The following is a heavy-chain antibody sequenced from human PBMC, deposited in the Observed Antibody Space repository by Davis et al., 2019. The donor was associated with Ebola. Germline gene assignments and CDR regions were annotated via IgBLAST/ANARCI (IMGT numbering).Heavy chain of an antibody. V-gene: IGHV1-46*01. CDR3: ASPSRSSSWWI. J-gene: IGHJ4*02. CDR1: GYTFGRYY. Sequence: ASVKVSCKASGYTFGRYYIHWVRQAPGQGLEWMGIVNPSGGSTSYAQKFQGRVTMTRDTSTSTVYMELSSLRSEDTAVYYCASPSRSSSWWIWGQGTLVTVSS. D-gene: IGHD6-13*01. CDR2: VNPSGGST.